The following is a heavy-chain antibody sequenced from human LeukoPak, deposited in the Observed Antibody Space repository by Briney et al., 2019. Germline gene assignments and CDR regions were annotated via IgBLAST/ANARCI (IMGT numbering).Heavy chain of an antibody. J-gene: IGHJ4*02. V-gene: IGHV3-48*01. D-gene: IGHD3-22*01. CDR1: GFTFSSHS. CDR2: ISSSSSTI. Sequence: GGSLRLSCAASGFTFSSHSMNWVRQAPGKGLEWVSYISSSSSTIYYADSVKGRFTISRDNAKNSLYLQMNSLRAEDTAVYHCARGAYYYEDWGQGTLVTVSS. CDR3: ARGAYYYED.